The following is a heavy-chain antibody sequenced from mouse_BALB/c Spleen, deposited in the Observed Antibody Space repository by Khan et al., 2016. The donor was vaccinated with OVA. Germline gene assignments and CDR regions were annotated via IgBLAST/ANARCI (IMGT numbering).Heavy chain of an antibody. D-gene: IGHD1-1*01. CDR3: ANHGSSSAWLTY. Sequence: VQLQESGAELAKPGASVKMSCKASGYTFTSYWMHWVKQRPGQGLEWIGYINPSTGYTEYNQRFKDKATLTADKPSSTAYMQLSSLTSEESAVYYCANHGSSSAWLTYWGQGTLVTVSA. CDR1: GYTFTSYW. CDR2: INPSTGYT. J-gene: IGHJ3*01. V-gene: IGHV1-7*01.